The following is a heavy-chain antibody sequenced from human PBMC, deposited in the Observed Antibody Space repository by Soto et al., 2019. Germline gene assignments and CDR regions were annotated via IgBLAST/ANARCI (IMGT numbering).Heavy chain of an antibody. J-gene: IGHJ3*02. D-gene: IGHD2-15*01. Sequence: SETLSLTCTVSGGSISSSSYHWGWIRQPPGKGLEWIGSIYYSGSTYYNPSLKSRVTISVDTSKNQFSLKQSSVTAADTAVYYCARYCSGGSCYPGLAFDIWGQGTMVTVSS. CDR1: GGSISSSSYH. CDR2: IYYSGST. CDR3: ARYCSGGSCYPGLAFDI. V-gene: IGHV4-39*01.